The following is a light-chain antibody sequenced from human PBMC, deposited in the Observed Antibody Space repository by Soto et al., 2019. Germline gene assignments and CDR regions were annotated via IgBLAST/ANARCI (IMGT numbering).Light chain of an antibody. CDR2: GAS. Sequence: EIVITQSPATLSVSPGERATLSCRASQSVSSTLAWYQQKPGQAPRLLIYGASSRATGIPDRFSGSGSGTDFTLTISRLEPEDFAVYYCQQYGSSPITFGQGTRLEIK. CDR1: QSVSST. CDR3: QQYGSSPIT. J-gene: IGKJ5*01. V-gene: IGKV3-20*01.